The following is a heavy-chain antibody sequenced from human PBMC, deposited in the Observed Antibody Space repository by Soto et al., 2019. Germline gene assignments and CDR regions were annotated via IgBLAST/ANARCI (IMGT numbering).Heavy chain of an antibody. CDR1: GFTFSSYG. J-gene: IGHJ4*02. V-gene: IGHV3-30*18. CDR2: ISYDGSNK. CDR3: AKAGGSSGWYYFDY. D-gene: IGHD6-19*01. Sequence: QVQLVESGGGVVQPGRSLRLSCVASGFTFSSYGMHWVRQAPGKGLEWVAVISYDGSNKYYADSVKGRFTISRDNSKNTLYLQMNSLRAEDTAVYYCAKAGGSSGWYYFDYWGQGTLVTVSS.